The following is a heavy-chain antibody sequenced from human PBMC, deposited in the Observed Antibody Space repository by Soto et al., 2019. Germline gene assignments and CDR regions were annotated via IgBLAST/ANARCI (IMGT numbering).Heavy chain of an antibody. Sequence: EVQILESGGGLVQPGVSQRLSCAAWVLPHTNYAVTGVRESPGRAPVWVSTISGSGYATYYADSVKGRFTISRDNSKNTLYLEINRLRVEDTAVYYCAKDSRYSDYVRAFDIWGQGTMVTVSS. V-gene: IGHV3-23*01. J-gene: IGHJ3*02. D-gene: IGHD5-12*01. CDR1: VLPHTNYA. CDR3: AKDSRYSDYVRAFDI. CDR2: ISGSGYAT.